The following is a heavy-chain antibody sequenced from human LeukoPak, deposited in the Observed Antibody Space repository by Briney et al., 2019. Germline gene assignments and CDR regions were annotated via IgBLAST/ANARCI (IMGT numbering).Heavy chain of an antibody. CDR1: GFTFSSYG. J-gene: IGHJ4*02. Sequence: GGSLRLSCAASGFTFSSYGMHWVRQAPGKGLEWVAFIRYDGSNKYYADSVKGRFTISRDNSKNTLYLQMNSLRAEDTAVYYCAEGKIVVVPAAMVYWGQGTLVTVSS. CDR2: IRYDGSNK. D-gene: IGHD2-2*01. CDR3: AEGKIVVVPAAMVY. V-gene: IGHV3-30*02.